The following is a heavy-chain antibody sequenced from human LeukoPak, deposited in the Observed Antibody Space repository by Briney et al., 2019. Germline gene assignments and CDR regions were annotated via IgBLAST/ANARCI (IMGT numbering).Heavy chain of an antibody. J-gene: IGHJ4*02. CDR3: ARLWAVAATGGAGYYLDY. D-gene: IGHD2-15*01. V-gene: IGHV5-51*01. CDR2: IYPGDSDT. Sequence: GESLKISCKGSAYSFNTYWIGWVRQMPGRGREWMGIIYPGDSDTRNSPSFQGQVTISADKSISTAYLPWSSLKASDTAIYYCARLWAVAATGGAGYYLDYWGQGTLVTVSS. CDR1: AYSFNTYW.